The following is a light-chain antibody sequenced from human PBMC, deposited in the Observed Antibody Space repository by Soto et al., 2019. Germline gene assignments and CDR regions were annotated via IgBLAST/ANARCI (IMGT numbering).Light chain of an antibody. J-gene: IGKJ1*01. V-gene: IGKV3-20*01. CDR3: QEYRASPWA. Sequence: SAAVSATLSCRASQSVSSSPLAWYQQKRGQAPRLLIYDTSTRATGIPDRFSCIEAEAGITLTFAVSASLQNAFYDLQEYRASPWALGLGTKVDIK. CDR2: DTS. CDR1: QSVSSSP.